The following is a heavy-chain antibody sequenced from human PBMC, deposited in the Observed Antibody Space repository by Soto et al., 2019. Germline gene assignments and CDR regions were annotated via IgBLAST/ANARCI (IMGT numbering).Heavy chain of an antibody. CDR1: GGSISSNNYY. V-gene: IGHV4-39*01. J-gene: IGHJ4*02. D-gene: IGHD3-16*01. Sequence: QLQLQESGPGLVKPSETLSLTCFVSGGSISSNNYYWVWIRQPPGKGLDWIGSMSYSRSTYYNPSLRSLVTISVDTNKNQFSLKLTSVTAADTAVYYCASHLRAANGGGGYFDYWGQGPLVTVSS. CDR2: MSYSRST. CDR3: ASHLRAANGGGGYFDY.